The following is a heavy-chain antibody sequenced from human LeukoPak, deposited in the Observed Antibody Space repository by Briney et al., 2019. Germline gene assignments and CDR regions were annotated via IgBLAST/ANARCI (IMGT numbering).Heavy chain of an antibody. CDR3: AKDLDFWSGYYTGNGY. Sequence: PGGSLRLSCTASGFTFSSYAMSWVRQAPGKGLEWVSAISGSGGSTYYADSVKGRFTISRDNSKNTLYLQMNSLRAEDTAVYYCAKDLDFWSGYYTGNGYWGQGTLVTVSS. V-gene: IGHV3-23*01. D-gene: IGHD3-3*01. CDR1: GFTFSSYA. CDR2: ISGSGGST. J-gene: IGHJ4*02.